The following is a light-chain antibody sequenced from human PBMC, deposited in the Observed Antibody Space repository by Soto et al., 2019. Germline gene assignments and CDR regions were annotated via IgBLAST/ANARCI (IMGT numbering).Light chain of an antibody. J-gene: IGKJ4*01. CDR1: QTVSSN. V-gene: IGKV3-15*01. CDR3: QHYKTWPLS. Sequence: EIVLTQFPGTLSLSPGEGATLSCGSSQTVSSNYLAWYQQKPGQAPRLLIYGASTRATGIPARFSGSGSGTEFTLIISSLQSDDFAVYYCQHYKTWPLSFGGGTKVDIK. CDR2: GAS.